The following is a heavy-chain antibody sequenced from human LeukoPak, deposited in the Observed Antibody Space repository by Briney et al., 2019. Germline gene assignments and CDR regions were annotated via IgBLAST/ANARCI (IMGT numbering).Heavy chain of an antibody. CDR1: GFTFSSYA. Sequence: GGSLRLSRAASGFTFSSYAMSWVRQAPGKGLEGVSAISGSGGSTYYADSVKGRFTISRDNAKNSLYLQMNSLRAEDTAVYYCARVEDYDILTGFDYWGQGTLVTVSS. D-gene: IGHD3-9*01. J-gene: IGHJ4*02. V-gene: IGHV3-23*01. CDR3: ARVEDYDILTGFDY. CDR2: ISGSGGST.